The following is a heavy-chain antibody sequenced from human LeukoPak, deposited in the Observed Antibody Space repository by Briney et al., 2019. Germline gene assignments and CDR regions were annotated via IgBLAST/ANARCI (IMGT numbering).Heavy chain of an antibody. CDR2: ISGSGGST. CDR3: AKDKAVAGTY. J-gene: IGHJ4*02. CDR1: GFTFSSYA. D-gene: IGHD6-19*01. Sequence: PGGSLRLSCAASGFTFSSYAMSWVRQAPGKGLEWASAISGSGGSTYYADSLKGRFTISRDNSKNTLYLQMNSLRAEDTAVYYCAKDKAVAGTYWGQGTLVTVSS. V-gene: IGHV3-23*01.